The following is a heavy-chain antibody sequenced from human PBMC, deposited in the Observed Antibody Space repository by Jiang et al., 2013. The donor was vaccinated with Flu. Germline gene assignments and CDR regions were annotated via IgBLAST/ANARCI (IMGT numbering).Heavy chain of an antibody. CDR2: MYYSGAT. Sequence: GLVKPSQTPSLTCTVSGGSISRHGYYWSWIRQHPGKGLEWIGYMYYSGATYYNPSLKSRAIISIDTSKNQFSLRLSSVTAADTAVYYCAQDQGATMIVVWGQGTLVTVSS. CDR1: GGSISRHGYY. V-gene: IGHV4-31*03. D-gene: IGHD3-22*01. J-gene: IGHJ4*02. CDR3: AQDQGATMIVV.